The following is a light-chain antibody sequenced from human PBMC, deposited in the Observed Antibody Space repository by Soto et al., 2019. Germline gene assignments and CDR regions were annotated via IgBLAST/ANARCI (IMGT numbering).Light chain of an antibody. CDR3: QTWGSGIVV. Sequence: QPVLTQSPSASASLGASVKLTCTLSSGHSNYAIAWHQQQSEKGPRYLMKLNSDGSHSKADAIPDRFSGSSSGAERYLTISSLQSEDEADYYCQTWGSGIVVFGGGTKLTVL. V-gene: IGLV4-69*01. CDR2: LNSDGSH. CDR1: SGHSNYA. J-gene: IGLJ2*01.